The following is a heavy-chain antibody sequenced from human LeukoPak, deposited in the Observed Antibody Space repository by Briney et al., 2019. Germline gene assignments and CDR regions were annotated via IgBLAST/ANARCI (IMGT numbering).Heavy chain of an antibody. J-gene: IGHJ4*02. V-gene: IGHV3-23*01. CDR3: AKFSAFTSNWYKTPFDC. D-gene: IGHD6-13*01. Sequence: PGGSLRLSCAASGFIFGSCAMSLVRQSPGKGLEWVSAISPSGGSRYYADSVKGRFTISRDNSKNTLYLQMNSLRAEETAIYYCAKFSAFTSNWYKTPFDCWGQGTLVTVSS. CDR1: GFIFGSCA. CDR2: ISPSGGSR.